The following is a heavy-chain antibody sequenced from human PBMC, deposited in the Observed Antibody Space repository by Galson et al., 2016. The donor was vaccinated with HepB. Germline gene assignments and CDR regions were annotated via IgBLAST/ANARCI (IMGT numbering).Heavy chain of an antibody. V-gene: IGHV3-66*01. J-gene: IGHJ5*02. Sequence: PRLSCAASAFTVSGTYMTWVRQSPGKGLEWVSLIYSGGITYYADSVKGRFSISRDISKNLLYLQMNSLRAEDTAVYYCARVTPPCWFDPWGQGTLVTVSS. CDR2: IYSGGIT. CDR1: AFTVSGTY. CDR3: ARVTPPCWFDP.